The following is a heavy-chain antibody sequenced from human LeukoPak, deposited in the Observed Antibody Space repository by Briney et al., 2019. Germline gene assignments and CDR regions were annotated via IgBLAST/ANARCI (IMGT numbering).Heavy chain of an antibody. CDR1: GFTVSTNS. CDR3: ARDCSLMELTSDNYMDV. D-gene: IGHD4/OR15-4a*01. Sequence: GGSLRLSCAASGFTVSTNSMSWVRQAPGKGLEWVSVIYSGGSTYYADSVKGRFTISRDNAKNSLYLQMNSLRAEDTAVYYCARDCSLMELTSDNYMDVWGKGTTVTVSS. J-gene: IGHJ6*03. V-gene: IGHV3-66*01. CDR2: IYSGGST.